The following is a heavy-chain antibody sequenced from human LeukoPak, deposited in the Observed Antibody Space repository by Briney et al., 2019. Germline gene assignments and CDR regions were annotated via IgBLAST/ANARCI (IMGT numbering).Heavy chain of an antibody. V-gene: IGHV4-39*07. CDR2: IYYSGST. D-gene: IGHD3-10*01. CDR1: GGSISSSNYY. CDR3: VREGTPGYYGSGSYFPFDY. J-gene: IGHJ4*02. Sequence: SETLSLTCTVSGGSISSSNYYWGWIRQPPGKGLEWIGSIYYSGSTYCNPSLKSRVTISVDTSKNQFSLKLSSVTAADTAVYYCVREGTPGYYGSGSYFPFDYWGQGTLVTVSS.